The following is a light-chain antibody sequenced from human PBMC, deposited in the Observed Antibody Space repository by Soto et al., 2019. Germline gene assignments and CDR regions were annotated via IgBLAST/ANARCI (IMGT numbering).Light chain of an antibody. Sequence: EIVLTQSPGTLSLSPGESATLTCSASQSVSNNYLAWYQQKPGQAPRLLIYGPSSRATGIPDRFSGSGSGTDFTLTISRLEPEDFAVYYCQQYHSTLSWTFGQGTKVDI. CDR2: GPS. CDR3: QQYHSTLSWT. J-gene: IGKJ1*01. V-gene: IGKV3-20*01. CDR1: QSVSNNY.